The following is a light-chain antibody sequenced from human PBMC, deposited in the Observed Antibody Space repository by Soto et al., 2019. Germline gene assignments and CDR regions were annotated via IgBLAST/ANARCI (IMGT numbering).Light chain of an antibody. CDR3: QSYDSSLNIWV. V-gene: IGLV1-40*01. CDR1: SSNIGARYD. Sequence: QSVLTQPPSVSGAPGQNVTISCTGSSSNIGARYDVHWYQQLPGTAPKLLIYSNRNRPSGVPDRFSGSKSGTSASLAITGLRAEDGADYYCQSYDSSLNIWVFGGGTQLTVL. CDR2: SNR. J-gene: IGLJ3*02.